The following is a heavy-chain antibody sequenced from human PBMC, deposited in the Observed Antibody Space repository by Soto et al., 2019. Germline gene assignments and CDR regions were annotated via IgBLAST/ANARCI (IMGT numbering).Heavy chain of an antibody. D-gene: IGHD3-22*01. CDR3: AREATRINYYDSSGYSYYFDY. J-gene: IGHJ4*02. CDR1: GGSISSYY. V-gene: IGHV4-59*01. Sequence: SETLSLTCTVSGGSISSYYWSWIRQPPGKGLEWIGYTYYSGSTNYNSSLKSRVTISVDTSKNQFSLKLSSVTAADTAVYYCAREATRINYYDSSGYSYYFDYWGQGTLVTVS. CDR2: TYYSGST.